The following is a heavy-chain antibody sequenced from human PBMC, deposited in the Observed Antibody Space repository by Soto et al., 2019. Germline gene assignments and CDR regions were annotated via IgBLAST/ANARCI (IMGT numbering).Heavy chain of an antibody. CDR3: ARGATLNDFWSGYLDY. V-gene: IGHV3-21*01. CDR1: GFAFSSYS. Sequence: GGSLRLSCAASGFAFSSYSMNWVRQAPGKGLEWVSSISSSSSYIYYADSVKGRFTISRDNAKNSLYLQMNSLGAEDTAVYYCARGATLNDFWSGYLDYWGQGTLVTVS. J-gene: IGHJ4*02. D-gene: IGHD3-3*01. CDR2: ISSSSSYI.